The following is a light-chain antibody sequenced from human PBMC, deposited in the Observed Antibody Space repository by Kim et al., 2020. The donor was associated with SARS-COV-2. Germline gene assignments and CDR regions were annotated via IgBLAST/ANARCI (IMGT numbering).Light chain of an antibody. Sequence: DIQMTQSPSSLSASAGDRVTITCRASQSISRYLAWYQQKPGKVPKLLIYAASTLQTGVPSRFSGSGSGTDFTLTISSLQPEDVATYYCQKYNSALWTFGQGTKVDIK. V-gene: IGKV1-27*01. CDR3: QKYNSALWT. CDR2: AAS. CDR1: QSISRY. J-gene: IGKJ1*01.